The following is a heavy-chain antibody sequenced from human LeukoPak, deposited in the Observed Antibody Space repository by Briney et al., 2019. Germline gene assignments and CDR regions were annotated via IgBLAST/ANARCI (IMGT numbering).Heavy chain of an antibody. Sequence: SETLSLTCAVYGGSFSGYYWSWIRQPPGKGLEWIGEINHSGSTNYNPSLKSRVTISVDTSKNQFSLKLSSVTAADTAVYYCARGIKLYYYYYYMDVWGKGTTVTVSS. CDR3: ARGIKLYYYYYYMDV. CDR1: GGSFSGYY. V-gene: IGHV4-34*01. CDR2: INHSGST. D-gene: IGHD3-16*01. J-gene: IGHJ6*03.